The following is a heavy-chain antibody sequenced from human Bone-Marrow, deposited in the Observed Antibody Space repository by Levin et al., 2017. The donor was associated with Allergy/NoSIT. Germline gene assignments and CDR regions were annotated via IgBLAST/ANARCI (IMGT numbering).Heavy chain of an antibody. CDR2: IYTSGTT. Sequence: RSSETLSLTCTVSGASMGNYYWSWIRQTAGKGLEWIGRIYTSGTTNYNTSLKSRVTMSVDTSKNQLSLSLKSVTAADTAVYYCARDVSTSGWPSWFDPWGQGTLVSVSS. D-gene: IGHD6-19*01. CDR1: GASMGNYY. J-gene: IGHJ5*02. V-gene: IGHV4-4*07. CDR3: ARDVSTSGWPSWFDP.